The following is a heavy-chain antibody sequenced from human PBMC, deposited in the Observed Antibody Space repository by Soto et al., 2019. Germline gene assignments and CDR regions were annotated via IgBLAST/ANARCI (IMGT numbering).Heavy chain of an antibody. J-gene: IGHJ3*02. CDR2: INPSGGST. Sequence: ASVKVSCKASGYTFTSYYMHWVRQVPGQGLEWMGIINPSGGSTSYAQKFQGRVTMTRDTSTSTVYMELSSLRSEDTAVYYCARYGFLVRRAFDIWGQGTMVTVSS. V-gene: IGHV1-46*03. CDR1: GYTFTSYY. D-gene: IGHD3-3*01. CDR3: ARYGFLVRRAFDI.